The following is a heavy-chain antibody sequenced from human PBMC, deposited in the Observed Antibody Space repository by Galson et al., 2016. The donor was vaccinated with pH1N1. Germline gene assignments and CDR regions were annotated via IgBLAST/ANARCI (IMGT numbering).Heavy chain of an antibody. V-gene: IGHV1-18*04. D-gene: IGHD1-26*01. J-gene: IGHJ6*02. CDR1: GYTFTSYG. Sequence: SVKVSCKASGYTFTSYGISWVRQAPGQGLEWMGWISVYNGNTNYAQKLQGRVTMTTDTSTSTAYMELRSLRSDDTAVYYCARDGESMRGSYFNYYYYGMDVWGQGTRSPSP. CDR3: ARDGESMRGSYFNYYYYGMDV. CDR2: ISVYNGNT.